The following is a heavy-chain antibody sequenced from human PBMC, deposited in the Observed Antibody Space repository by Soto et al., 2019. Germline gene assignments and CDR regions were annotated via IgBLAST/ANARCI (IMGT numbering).Heavy chain of an antibody. J-gene: IGHJ4*02. CDR3: ARENVDTLMGIDY. CDR1: GGSITSGGYS. V-gene: IGHV4-30-2*01. Sequence: QLQLQESGSGLVKPSQTLSLTCVVSGGSITSGGYSWSWIRQPPGKGLEWIGYISHSGTTSYNPSLQSRGTISFDRSKNQFSLRLSSVTAADTAGYYCARENVDTLMGIDYWGQGTLVTVSS. CDR2: ISHSGTT. D-gene: IGHD5-18*01.